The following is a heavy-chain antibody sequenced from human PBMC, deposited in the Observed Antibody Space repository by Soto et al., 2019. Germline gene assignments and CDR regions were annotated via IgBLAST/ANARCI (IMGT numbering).Heavy chain of an antibody. CDR1: GGSISSSSYY. V-gene: IGHV4-39*01. CDR2: IYYSGST. D-gene: IGHD6-19*01. CDR3: AGSDVEQWLAFDY. Sequence: QLQLQESGPGLVKPSETLSLTCTVSGGSISSSSYYWGWIRQPPGKGLEWIGSIYYSGSTYYNPSLKSRVTISVDTSKNQFSLKLSSVTAADTAVYYCAGSDVEQWLAFDYWGQGTLVTVSS. J-gene: IGHJ4*02.